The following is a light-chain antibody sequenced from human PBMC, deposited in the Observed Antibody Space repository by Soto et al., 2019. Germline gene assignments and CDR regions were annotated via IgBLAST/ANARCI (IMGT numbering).Light chain of an antibody. CDR2: YAS. CDR1: QSITTA. J-gene: IGKJ1*01. V-gene: IGKV3-15*01. CDR3: QQYNNWPPRGA. Sequence: EIFMTQSPATLSVSPGDRATLSCRASQSITTAVAWYQQKSGQAPRLLIYYASTRAIGVPARFSGSGSGTEFTLTISSLQSEDFAVYYCQQYNNWPPRGAFGQGTKVDIK.